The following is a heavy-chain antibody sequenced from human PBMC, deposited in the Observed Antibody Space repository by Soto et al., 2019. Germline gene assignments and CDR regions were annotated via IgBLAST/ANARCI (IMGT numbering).Heavy chain of an antibody. CDR2: IIPIPGTA. CDR1: GGTFGSYA. Sequence: QVQLVQSGAEVKKPGSSVKVSCKASGGTFGSYAISWVRQAPGQGLEWMGGIIPIPGTANYAQKFQGRVTSAADESTSTAYMELSSLRSEDTAVYYCARSHGSSTSLEIYYYYYYGMDVWGQGTTVTVSS. J-gene: IGHJ6*02. D-gene: IGHD2-2*01. CDR3: ARSHGSSTSLEIYYYYYYGMDV. V-gene: IGHV1-69*01.